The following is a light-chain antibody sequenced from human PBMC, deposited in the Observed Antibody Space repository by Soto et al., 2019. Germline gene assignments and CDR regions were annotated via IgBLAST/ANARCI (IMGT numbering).Light chain of an antibody. CDR1: SSNIGNNY. V-gene: IGLV1-51*01. J-gene: IGLJ2*01. Sequence: QSVLTQPPSVSAAPGQTVTISCSGSSSNIGNNYVSWYQHLPGTAPKLIIYDNNKRPSGIPDRFSGSKSGTSATLGITGLQTGDEADYYCATWDSSLSAGVFGGGTKLTVL. CDR3: ATWDSSLSAGV. CDR2: DNN.